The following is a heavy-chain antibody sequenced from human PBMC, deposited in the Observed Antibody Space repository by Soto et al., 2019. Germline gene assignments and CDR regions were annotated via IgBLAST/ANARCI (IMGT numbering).Heavy chain of an antibody. CDR3: ARGDASGY. CDR1: GFIFDDYA. CDR2: ISWNSGSI. J-gene: IGHJ4*02. Sequence: EGQLVESGGGLVQPGRSLRLSCAASGFIFDDYAMHWVRQAPGKGLEWVSGISWNSGSIGYADSVKARFTISRDNGKNLLYLQMNSLRAEDTALYYCARGDASGYWGQGTLVTVSS. V-gene: IGHV3-9*01. D-gene: IGHD2-2*01.